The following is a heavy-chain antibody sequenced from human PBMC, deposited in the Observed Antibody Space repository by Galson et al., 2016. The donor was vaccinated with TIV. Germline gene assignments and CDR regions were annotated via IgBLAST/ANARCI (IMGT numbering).Heavy chain of an antibody. CDR3: STHAGITIYGLVASGGFDP. Sequence: ETLSLTCAVSGYSISSGNYWGWIRRPPGKGLEWIASVYPRGNTYSNPSFTSRVTISVDKSKNQFSLKLTSVTAADTAVYYCSTHAGITIYGLVASGGFDPWGQGTLVTVSS. J-gene: IGHJ5*02. CDR2: VYPRGNT. CDR1: GYSISSGNY. D-gene: IGHD3-3*01. V-gene: IGHV4-38-2*01.